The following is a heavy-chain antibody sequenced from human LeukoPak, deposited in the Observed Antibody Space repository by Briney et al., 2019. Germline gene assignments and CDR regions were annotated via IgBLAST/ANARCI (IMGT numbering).Heavy chain of an antibody. Sequence: PSETLSLTCTVSGGSISSYYWSWIRQPPGKGLEWIGYIYYSGSTYYNPSLKSRVTISIDTSRNQFSLKLSSLTTADTAVYYCARDFSVDIVATRVYYFDYWGQGTLVTVSS. J-gene: IGHJ4*02. V-gene: IGHV4-59*12. CDR2: IYYSGST. CDR3: ARDFSVDIVATRVYYFDY. CDR1: GGSISSYY. D-gene: IGHD5-12*01.